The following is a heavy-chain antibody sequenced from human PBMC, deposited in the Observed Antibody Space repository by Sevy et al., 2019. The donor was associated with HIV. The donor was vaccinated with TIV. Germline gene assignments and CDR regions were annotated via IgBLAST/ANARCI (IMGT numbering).Heavy chain of an antibody. Sequence: GGSLRLSCAASGFTFSSYGMHWVRQAPGKGLEWVAVIWYDGSNKYYADSVKGRFTISRDNSKNTLYLQMNSLRAEDTAVYDCARDMGITNHPSYYFDYWGQGTLVTVSS. CDR2: IWYDGSNK. V-gene: IGHV3-33*01. D-gene: IGHD3-16*01. J-gene: IGHJ4*02. CDR1: GFTFSSYG. CDR3: ARDMGITNHPSYYFDY.